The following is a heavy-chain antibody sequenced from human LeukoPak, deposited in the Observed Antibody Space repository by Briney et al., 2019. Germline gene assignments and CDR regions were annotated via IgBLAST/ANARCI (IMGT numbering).Heavy chain of an antibody. D-gene: IGHD5-12*01. CDR2: VSYDGSNK. CDR3: ARDGVSNGYDFDY. Sequence: GGSLRLSCAASGFTFSSYSMNWVRQAPGKGLEWVAVVSYDGSNKYYADSVKGRFTISRDNSKNTLYLQMNSLRAEDTAVYYCARDGVSNGYDFDYWGQGTLVTVSS. CDR1: GFTFSSYS. J-gene: IGHJ4*02. V-gene: IGHV3-30*03.